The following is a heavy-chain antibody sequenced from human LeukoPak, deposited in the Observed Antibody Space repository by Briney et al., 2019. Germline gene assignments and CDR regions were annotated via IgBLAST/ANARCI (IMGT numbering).Heavy chain of an antibody. CDR3: ARTSSSWYSYYYGMDV. V-gene: IGHV4-59*01. CDR2: IYYSGST. CDR1: GGSISSYY. J-gene: IGHJ6*02. Sequence: PSETLSLTCTVSGGSISSYYWSWIRQPPGKGLEWIGYIYYSGSTNYNPSLKSRVTISVDTSKNQFSLKLSSVTAADTAVYYCARTSSSWYSYYYGMDVWGQGTTVTVSS. D-gene: IGHD6-13*01.